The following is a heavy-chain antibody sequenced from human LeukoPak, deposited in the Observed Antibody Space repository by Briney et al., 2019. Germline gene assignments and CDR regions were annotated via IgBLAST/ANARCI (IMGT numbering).Heavy chain of an antibody. Sequence: GGSLRLSCAASGFTFDDYGMSWVRQGPGKGLEWVSSINWNGGSTGYADSVKGRFTISRDNAKNSLYLQMNSLRVEDTASYFCARDGSGSIAAAGNFDYWGQGTLVTVSS. CDR2: INWNGGST. V-gene: IGHV3-20*04. CDR3: ARDGSGSIAAAGNFDY. D-gene: IGHD6-13*01. CDR1: GFTFDDYG. J-gene: IGHJ4*02.